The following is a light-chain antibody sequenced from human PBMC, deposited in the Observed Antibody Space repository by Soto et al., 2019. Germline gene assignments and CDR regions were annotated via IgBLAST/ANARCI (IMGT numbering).Light chain of an antibody. V-gene: IGLV1-44*01. CDR2: SNN. J-gene: IGLJ2*01. CDR3: AAWDDSLHGVV. CDR1: SSNIGSNT. Sequence: QAVVTQPPSASGTPGQRFTISCSGSSSNIGSNTGNWYQQLPGTAPKLLIYSNNQRPSGVPDRFSGSTSGTSASLAISGLQSEDEADSYCAAWDDSLHGVVFGGGTKLTVL.